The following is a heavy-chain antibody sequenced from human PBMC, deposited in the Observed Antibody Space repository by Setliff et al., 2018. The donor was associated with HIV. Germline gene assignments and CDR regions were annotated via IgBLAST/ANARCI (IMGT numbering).Heavy chain of an antibody. D-gene: IGHD3-10*01. J-gene: IGHJ5*02. CDR1: GFSLSTSGVG. CDR2: IYWNDDK. Sequence: ESGPTLVNPTQTLTLTCTFSGFSLSTSGVGVGWIRQPPGKAREWLALIYWNDDKRYSPSLKSRLTITKDTSKNQVVLTMTNMDPVDTATYYCAHTPTYYGSAKGNWFDPWGQGTLVTVSS. CDR3: AHTPTYYGSAKGNWFDP. V-gene: IGHV2-5*01.